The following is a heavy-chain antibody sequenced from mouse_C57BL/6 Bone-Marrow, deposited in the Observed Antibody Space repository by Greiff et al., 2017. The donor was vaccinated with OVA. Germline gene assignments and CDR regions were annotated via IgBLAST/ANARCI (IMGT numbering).Heavy chain of an antibody. V-gene: IGHV14-4*01. D-gene: IGHD2-1*01. CDR2: IDPENGDT. Sequence: VQLQQSGAELVRPGASVKLSCTASGFNITDDYMHWVKQRPEQGLEWIGWIDPENGDTEYASKFQGKATITADTSSNTAYLQLSSLTSEDTAVYYCTSYGNLDDWGQGTTLTVSS. J-gene: IGHJ2*01. CDR1: GFNITDDY. CDR3: TSYGNLDD.